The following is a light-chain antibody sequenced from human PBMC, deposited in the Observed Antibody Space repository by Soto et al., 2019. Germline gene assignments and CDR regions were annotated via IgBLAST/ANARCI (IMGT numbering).Light chain of an antibody. Sequence: EIVMTQSPATLSVSPGERATLSCRASQSVTNDLAWYQQKPGQAPRLLIYGASTRATDIPARFSGSGSGTEITLTISSLQSEDFAVYYCQQYNDWPLTFGGGTMVDIK. J-gene: IGKJ4*01. CDR1: QSVTND. V-gene: IGKV3-15*01. CDR2: GAS. CDR3: QQYNDWPLT.